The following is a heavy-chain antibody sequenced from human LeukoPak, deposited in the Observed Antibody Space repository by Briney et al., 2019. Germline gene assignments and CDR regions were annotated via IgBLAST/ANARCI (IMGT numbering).Heavy chain of an antibody. Sequence: GGSLRLSCAASGFTFSSYAMSWVRQAPGKGLEWVSAISGSGGSTYYADSVKGRFTISRDNSKNTLYLQMNSLRAEDTAVYYCAKAISGSGYSYGFDYWGQGTLVTVSS. CDR1: GFTFSSYA. D-gene: IGHD5-18*01. V-gene: IGHV3-23*01. J-gene: IGHJ4*02. CDR3: AKAISGSGYSYGFDY. CDR2: ISGSGGST.